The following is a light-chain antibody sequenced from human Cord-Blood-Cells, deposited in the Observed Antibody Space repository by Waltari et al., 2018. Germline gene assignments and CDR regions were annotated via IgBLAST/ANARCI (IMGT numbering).Light chain of an antibody. CDR3: CSYAGSSTYVV. Sequence: QSALTPPASVSGSPGQSITISCTGTSSDVGSYNLVSWYQQPTGQAPRVMIYEGSKRPSGVSNRFAGSKSGNTASLTIAELQAEDEADYYCCSYAGSSTYVVFGGGTKLTVL. V-gene: IGLV2-23*01. J-gene: IGLJ2*01. CDR2: EGS. CDR1: SSDVGSYNL.